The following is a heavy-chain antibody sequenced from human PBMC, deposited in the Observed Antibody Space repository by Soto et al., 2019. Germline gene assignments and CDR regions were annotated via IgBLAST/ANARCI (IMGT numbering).Heavy chain of an antibody. CDR3: AKDDIGVVVAAHYYYGMDV. Sequence: GGSLRLSCAASGFTFSSYAMSWVRQAPGKGLEWVSAISGSGGSTYYADSVKGRFTISRDNSKNTLYLQMNSLRAEDTAVYYCAKDDIGVVVAAHYYYGMDVWGQGTTVTVSS. J-gene: IGHJ6*02. V-gene: IGHV3-23*01. CDR2: ISGSGGST. D-gene: IGHD2-15*01. CDR1: GFTFSSYA.